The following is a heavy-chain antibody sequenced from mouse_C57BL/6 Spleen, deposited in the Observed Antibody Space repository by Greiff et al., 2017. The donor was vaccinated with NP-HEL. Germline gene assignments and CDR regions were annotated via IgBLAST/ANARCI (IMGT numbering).Heavy chain of an antibody. CDR3: AKNEGYSNYDYAMDY. CDR1: GFSLTSYG. J-gene: IGHJ4*01. Sequence: VQLQQSGPGLVQPSQSLSITCTVSGFSLTSYGVHWVRQSPGKGLEWLGVIWRGGSTDYNAAFMSRLSITKDNSKSQVFFKMNSLQADDTAIYYCAKNEGYSNYDYAMDYWGQGTSVTVSS. CDR2: IWRGGST. V-gene: IGHV2-5*01. D-gene: IGHD2-5*01.